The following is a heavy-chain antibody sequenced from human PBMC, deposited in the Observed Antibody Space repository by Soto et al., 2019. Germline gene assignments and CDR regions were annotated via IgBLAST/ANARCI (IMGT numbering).Heavy chain of an antibody. CDR3: ARKRRDYGMDV. J-gene: IGHJ6*02. CDR2: IDWDDDK. CDR1: GFSLSTRGMC. V-gene: IGHV2-70*01. Sequence: GSGPTLVNPTQTLTLTCTFSGFSLSTRGMCVSWIRQPPGKALEWLALIDWDDDKYYSTTLKTRLIISKDTSKNQVVLTMTNMDPVDTATYFCARKRRDYGMDVWGQGTTVTVSS.